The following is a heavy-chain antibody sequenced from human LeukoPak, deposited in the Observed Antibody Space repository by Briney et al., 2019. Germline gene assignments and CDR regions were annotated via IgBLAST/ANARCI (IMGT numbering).Heavy chain of an antibody. CDR1: GFTFSSYS. Sequence: SGGSLRLSCAASGFTFSSYSMNWVRQAPRKGLEWVSFMSGSSNYIYYADSVKGRFTISRDNAKNSLYLQMNRLRAEDTAVYYCARVGSTWSYFDYWGQGTLVTVSS. CDR2: MSGSSNYI. J-gene: IGHJ4*02. D-gene: IGHD6-13*01. V-gene: IGHV3-21*01. CDR3: ARVGSTWSYFDY.